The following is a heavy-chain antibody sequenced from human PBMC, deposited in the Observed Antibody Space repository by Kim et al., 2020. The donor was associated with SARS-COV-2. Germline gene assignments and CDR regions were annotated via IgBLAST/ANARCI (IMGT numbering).Heavy chain of an antibody. V-gene: IGHV3-23*01. CDR1: GFTFSSYA. J-gene: IGHJ3*02. CDR3: AKGVVVVTAIRSDAFDI. D-gene: IGHD2-21*02. Sequence: GGSLRLSCAASGFTFSSYAMSWVRQAPGKGLEWVSAISGSGGSTYYTDSVKGRFTISRDNSKNTLYLQMNSLRAEDTAVYYCAKGVVVVTAIRSDAFDIWGQGTMVTVSS. CDR2: ISGSGGST.